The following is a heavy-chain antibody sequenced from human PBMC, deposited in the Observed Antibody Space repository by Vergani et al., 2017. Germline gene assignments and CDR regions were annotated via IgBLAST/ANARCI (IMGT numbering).Heavy chain of an antibody. Sequence: EVQLLESGGALVQPGGSLRISCAASGFNFNNYGMSWVRQSPGKGLEWVSAINGGRTYSADSVKDRFTISTDNFKNTLYLQMMSLRAEDTAVYYCAKEGKSSTPFVADWGQGTLVTVSS. CDR1: GFNFNNYG. V-gene: IGHV3-23*01. D-gene: IGHD2-2*01. CDR2: INGGRT. CDR3: AKEGKSSTPFVAD. J-gene: IGHJ4*02.